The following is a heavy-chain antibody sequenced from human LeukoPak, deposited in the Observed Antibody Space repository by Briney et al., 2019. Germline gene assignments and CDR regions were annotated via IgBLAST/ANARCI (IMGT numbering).Heavy chain of an antibody. D-gene: IGHD2-8*01. CDR1: GYSISSGYY. J-gene: IGHJ4*02. Sequence: SETLSLICAVSGYSISSGYYWGWIRQPPGKGLEWIGSIYHSGSTYYNPSLKSRVTISVDTSKNQFSLKLSSVTAADTAVYYCASLYGTLVYYWGQGTLVTVSS. CDR3: ASLYGTLVYY. CDR2: IYHSGST. V-gene: IGHV4-38-2*01.